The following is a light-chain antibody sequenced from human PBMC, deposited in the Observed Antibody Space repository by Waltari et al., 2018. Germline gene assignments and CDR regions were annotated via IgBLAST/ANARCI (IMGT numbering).Light chain of an antibody. J-gene: IGKJ1*01. Sequence: DVVMTQSPLSLPVTLGQPASISCRSSQSLVHSDGNTYLNWFQQRPGQSPWRLIYKVSNRDAGVPDRFSGSGSGTDCTLEISRVEAEDVGVFYCMQATLWPWTFDQGTKVEIK. CDR1: QSLVHSDGNTY. CDR2: KVS. CDR3: MQATLWPWT. V-gene: IGKV2-30*02.